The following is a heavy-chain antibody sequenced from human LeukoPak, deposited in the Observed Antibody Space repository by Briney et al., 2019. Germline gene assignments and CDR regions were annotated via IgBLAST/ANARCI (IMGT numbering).Heavy chain of an antibody. V-gene: IGHV3-30*18. CDR1: GFTFSSYG. Sequence: PGGSLRLSCAASGFTFSSYGMHWVRQAPGKGLEGVAVISYDGSNKYYADSVKGRFTISRDNSKNTLYLQMNSLRAEDTAVYYCAKIRGYGDYYDAFDIWGQGTMVSVSS. CDR2: ISYDGSNK. D-gene: IGHD4-17*01. CDR3: AKIRGYGDYYDAFDI. J-gene: IGHJ3*02.